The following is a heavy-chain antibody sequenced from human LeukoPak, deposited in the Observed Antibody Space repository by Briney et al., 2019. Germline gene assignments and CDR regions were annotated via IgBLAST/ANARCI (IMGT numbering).Heavy chain of an antibody. V-gene: IGHV1-46*01. CDR1: GYTFTSYY. CDR3: ARDFPMAYYYGSGTGYYFDY. Sequence: GASVKVSCKASGYTFTSYYMHWVRQAPGQGLEWMGIINPSGGSTIYAQKSQGRVTTTRDMSTSTAYMELSSLSSEDTAVYYCARDFPMAYYYGSGTGYYFDYWGQGTLVTVSS. D-gene: IGHD3-10*01. J-gene: IGHJ4*02. CDR2: INPSGGST.